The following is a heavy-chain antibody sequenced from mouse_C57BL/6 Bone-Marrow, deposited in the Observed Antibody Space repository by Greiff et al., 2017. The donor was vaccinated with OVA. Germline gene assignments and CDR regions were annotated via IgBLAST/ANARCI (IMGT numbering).Heavy chain of an antibody. CDR3: ARHDSSGYGFAY. CDR2: INSDGGST. CDR1: EYEFPSYY. V-gene: IGHV5-2*01. J-gene: IGHJ3*01. D-gene: IGHD3-2*02. Sequence: EVQLVESGGGLVQPGESLKLSCESNEYEFPSYYMSWVRQTPEKRLELVAAINSDGGSTYYPDTMEGRFTLSRDNTNKTLYLQMSSLRPEDTALYYCARHDSSGYGFAYWGQGTLVTVSA.